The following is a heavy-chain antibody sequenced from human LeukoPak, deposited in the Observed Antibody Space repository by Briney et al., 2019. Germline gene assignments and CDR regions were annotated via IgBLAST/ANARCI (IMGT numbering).Heavy chain of an antibody. CDR3: ARHTGAENRWYSSSSGFDY. CDR1: GGSISSYY. Sequence: SETLSLTCTVSGGSISSYYWSWIRQPPGKGLEWIGYIYTSGSTNYNPSLKSRVTISVDTSKNQFSLKLSSVTAADTAVYYCARHTGAENRWYSSSSGFDYWGQGTLVTVSS. D-gene: IGHD6-6*01. V-gene: IGHV4-4*09. CDR2: IYTSGST. J-gene: IGHJ4*02.